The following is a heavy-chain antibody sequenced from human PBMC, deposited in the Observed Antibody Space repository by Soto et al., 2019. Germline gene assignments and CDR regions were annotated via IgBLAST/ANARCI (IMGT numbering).Heavy chain of an antibody. V-gene: IGHV3-30*18. D-gene: IGHD3-10*01. CDR1: GFTFSIYA. J-gene: IGHJ6*02. Sequence: QVQLVESGGGVVQPGRSLRVSCAASGFTFSIYAMHWVRQAPGTGLEWVAVISYDGTKTYYADSVKGRFTISRDNSKNTVYLQMNSLRAEDTAVYYCAKARGGTYYYGMDVWGQGTTVTVSS. CDR2: ISYDGTKT. CDR3: AKARGGTYYYGMDV.